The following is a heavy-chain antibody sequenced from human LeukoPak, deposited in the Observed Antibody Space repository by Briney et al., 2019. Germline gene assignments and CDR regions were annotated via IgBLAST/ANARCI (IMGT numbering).Heavy chain of an antibody. D-gene: IGHD6-13*01. J-gene: IGHJ6*03. CDR1: GFTFSTYA. CDR3: ARDGSSSSWYQDYMDV. V-gene: IGHV3-30*02. Sequence: PGGSLRLSCAASGFTFSTYAMHWVRQAPGKGLEWVAITRSDGSNKDYADSVKGRFTISRDNAKNTMYLQMNSLRAEDTAVYYCARDGSSSSWYQDYMDVWGKGTTVTISS. CDR2: TRSDGSNK.